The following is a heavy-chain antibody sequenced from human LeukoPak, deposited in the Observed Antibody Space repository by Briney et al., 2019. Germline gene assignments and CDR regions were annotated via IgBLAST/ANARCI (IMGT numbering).Heavy chain of an antibody. D-gene: IGHD1-26*01. Sequence: GGSLRLSCAASGFTLSSYWMSWVRQAPGKGLEWVANIDQDGSSKYYVDSVKGRFSISRDDAKNSLYLQMNSLRAEDTAVYYCARGLFSGSYYEDFWGQGTLVTVSS. CDR3: ARGLFSGSYYEDF. CDR2: IDQDGSSK. V-gene: IGHV3-7*01. CDR1: GFTLSSYW. J-gene: IGHJ4*02.